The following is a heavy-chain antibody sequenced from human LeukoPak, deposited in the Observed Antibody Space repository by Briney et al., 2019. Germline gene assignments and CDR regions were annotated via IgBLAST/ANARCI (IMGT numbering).Heavy chain of an antibody. CDR1: GYSISSGYY. J-gene: IGHJ5*02. D-gene: IGHD3-22*01. V-gene: IGHV4-38-2*02. CDR2: FYHGGST. Sequence: SETLSLTCTVSGYSISSGYYWGWLRQPPGRGLEWVGSFYHGGSTYYNPSLNSRVTISVETSKNQFLLKLSAVTAAEPAVYCCATSSGRGGTGVVVITAPMYNWFDPWGQGTLVTVSS. CDR3: ATSSGRGGTGVVVITAPMYNWFDP.